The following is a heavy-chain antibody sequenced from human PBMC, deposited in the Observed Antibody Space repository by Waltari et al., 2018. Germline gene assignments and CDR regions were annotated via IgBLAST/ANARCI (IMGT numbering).Heavy chain of an antibody. V-gene: IGHV1-2*02. J-gene: IGHJ4*02. CDR3: ARDQHYDFWSGYFDY. Sequence: QVQLVQSGAEVKKPGASVKVSCKASGYTFTGYYMHWVRQAPGQGLEWMGWINPNSGGTNYAQKFQGRVTMTRDTSISTAYMELSRLRSDDTAVYYCARDQHYDFWSGYFDYWGQGTLVTVSS. CDR2: INPNSGGT. D-gene: IGHD3-3*01. CDR1: GYTFTGYY.